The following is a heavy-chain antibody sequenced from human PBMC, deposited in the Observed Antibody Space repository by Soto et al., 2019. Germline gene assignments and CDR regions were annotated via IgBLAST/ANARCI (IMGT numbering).Heavy chain of an antibody. CDR2: IIPIFGTA. CDR1: GGTFSSYA. Sequence: GASVKVSCKASGGTFSSYAISWVRQAPGQGLEWMGGIIPIFGTANYAQKFQVRVTITADESTSTAYMELSSLRSEDPAVYYCASCAWSGGSTHEYYYRMDVWGQGPTVTVSS. CDR3: ASCAWSGGSTHEYYYRMDV. J-gene: IGHJ6*02. D-gene: IGHD2-15*01. V-gene: IGHV1-69*13.